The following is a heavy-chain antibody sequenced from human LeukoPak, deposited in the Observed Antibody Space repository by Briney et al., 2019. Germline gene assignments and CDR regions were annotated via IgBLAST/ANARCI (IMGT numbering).Heavy chain of an antibody. CDR3: AKSVKLENRFVLVLPDAIDC. D-gene: IGHD2-2*02. J-gene: IGHJ4*02. CDR1: GYTFTSYD. Sequence: ASVKVSCKASGYTFTSYDINWVRQATGQGLEWMGWMNPNSGNTGYAQKFQSRVTMTRNTSISTAYMELSSLRSEDTAVYYCAKSVKLENRFVLVLPDAIDCWGQGTLVTVSS. CDR2: MNPNSGNT. V-gene: IGHV1-8*01.